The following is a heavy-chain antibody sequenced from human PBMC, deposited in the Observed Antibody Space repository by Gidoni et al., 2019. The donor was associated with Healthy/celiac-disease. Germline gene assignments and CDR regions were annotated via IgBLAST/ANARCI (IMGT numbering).Heavy chain of an antibody. D-gene: IGHD2-15*01. J-gene: IGHJ4*02. CDR2: IYYSGST. CDR3: ARGEFDIVVVVAATGFDY. CDR1: GGSISSSSYY. Sequence: QLQLQESGPGLVKPSETLSLTCTVSGGSISSSSYYWGWIRQPPGKGLEWIGSIYYSGSTYYNPSLKSRVTISVDTSKNQFSLKLSSVTAADTAVYYCARGEFDIVVVVAATGFDYWGQGTQVTVSS. V-gene: IGHV4-39*01.